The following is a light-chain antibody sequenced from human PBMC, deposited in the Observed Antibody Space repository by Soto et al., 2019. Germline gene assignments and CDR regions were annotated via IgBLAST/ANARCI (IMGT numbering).Light chain of an antibody. Sequence: QSVQTQPPSASGSPGQSVTISCTGTSSDIGAYIYVSWYQQHPGKAPKLMISEVSRRPSGVPERFSGSKSGNTASLTVSGLQADDEAHYYCSSYAGSNNFVFGTGTKVTVL. CDR2: EVS. J-gene: IGLJ1*01. CDR3: SSYAGSNNFV. CDR1: SSDIGAYIY. V-gene: IGLV2-8*01.